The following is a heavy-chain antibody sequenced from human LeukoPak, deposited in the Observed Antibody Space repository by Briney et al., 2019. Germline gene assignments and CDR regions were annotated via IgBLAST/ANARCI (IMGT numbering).Heavy chain of an antibody. J-gene: IGHJ4*02. D-gene: IGHD4-17*01. CDR2: ISSSSSYI. CDR1: GFTFSSYS. CDR3: ARGVIGYGDYEDY. Sequence: PGGSLRLSCAASGFTFSSYSMNWVRQAPGKGLEWVSSISSSSSYIYYADSVKGRFTISRDNAKNSLYLQMNSLRAEDTAVYYCARGVIGYGDYEDYWGQGTLVTVSS. V-gene: IGHV3-21*01.